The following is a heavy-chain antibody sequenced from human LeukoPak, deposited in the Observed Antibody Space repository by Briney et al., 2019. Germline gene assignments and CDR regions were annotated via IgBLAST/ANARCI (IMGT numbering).Heavy chain of an antibody. CDR2: IRGDAGST. Sequence: GGSLRLSCAASGFTFDAFGMTWVRQAPGKGLEWVSAIRGDAGSTGYADSVKGRFTTSRDNAKNSLYLQMNSLRVEDTALYYCARVWAWGSGNYFDNWGQGTLVTVSS. CDR1: GFTFDAFG. CDR3: ARVWAWGSGNYFDN. D-gene: IGHD7-27*01. J-gene: IGHJ4*02. V-gene: IGHV3-20*04.